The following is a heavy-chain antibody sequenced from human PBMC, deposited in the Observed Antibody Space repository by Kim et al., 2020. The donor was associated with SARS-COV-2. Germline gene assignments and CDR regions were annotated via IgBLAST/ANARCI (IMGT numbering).Heavy chain of an antibody. CDR3: ARDMGGPFDS. V-gene: IGHV4-59*11. CDR2: IYYSGST. Sequence: SETLSLTCSVSGGSISLHYWSWIRQPPGKGLEWIGYIYYSGSTDYNSSLKSRVTISVDTSKNQFSLKLTSVTAADTALYYCARDMGGPFDSWGQGTLVTV. CDR1: GGSISLHY. D-gene: IGHD3-16*01. J-gene: IGHJ4*02.